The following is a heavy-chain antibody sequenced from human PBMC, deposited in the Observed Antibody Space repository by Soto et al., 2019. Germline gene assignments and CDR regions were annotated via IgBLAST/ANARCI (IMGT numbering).Heavy chain of an antibody. Sequence: LRVSCAASGFTFSSYSMNWVRQAPGKGLEWVSSISSSSSYIYYADSVKGRFTISRDNAKNSLYLQMNSLRAEDTAVYYCARDVVSPYYFDYWGQGTLVTVSS. D-gene: IGHD3-22*01. CDR1: GFTFSSYS. J-gene: IGHJ4*02. V-gene: IGHV3-21*01. CDR3: ARDVVSPYYFDY. CDR2: ISSSSSYI.